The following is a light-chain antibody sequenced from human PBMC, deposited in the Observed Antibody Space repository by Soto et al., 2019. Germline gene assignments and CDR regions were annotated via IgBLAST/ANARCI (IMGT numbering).Light chain of an antibody. V-gene: IGKV3-20*01. CDR2: GAS. CDR1: QKVTGAF. J-gene: IGKJ1*01. CDR3: HQYGTSPQT. Sequence: EIVLTQSPGTLSLSPGERATLTCRASQKVTGAFLAWYQQKPGQAPRLLIYGASSRATGIPDRFGGSGSVTDFTLTVSRLEPEDFAVYYCHQYGTSPQTFGQGTKVEIK.